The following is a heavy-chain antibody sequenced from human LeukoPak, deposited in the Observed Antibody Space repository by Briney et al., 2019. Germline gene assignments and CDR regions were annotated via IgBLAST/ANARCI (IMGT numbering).Heavy chain of an antibody. CDR3: ARGQPPRRIAVAVRNAFDI. Sequence: PSETLSLTCAVYGESFTSYSWDWIRQTPGKGLEWIGEINHTGNTNYNPSLESRATISIDSSKKQFSLKLSSVTAADTAVYYCARGQPPRRIAVAVRNAFDIWGQGTMVTVSS. V-gene: IGHV4-34*01. D-gene: IGHD6-19*01. CDR1: GESFTSYS. J-gene: IGHJ3*02. CDR2: INHTGNT.